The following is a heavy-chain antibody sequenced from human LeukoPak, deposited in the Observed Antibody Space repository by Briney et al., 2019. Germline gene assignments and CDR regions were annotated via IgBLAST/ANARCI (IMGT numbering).Heavy chain of an antibody. CDR1: GFTFSSYS. D-gene: IGHD3-22*01. CDR3: ARSHYHDSSGSDY. J-gene: IGHJ4*02. V-gene: IGHV3-48*04. CDR2: ISSSSSTI. Sequence: GGSLRLSCAASGFTFSSYSMNWVRQAPGKELEWVSYISSSSSTIYYADSVKGRFTISRDNSKNTLYLQMNSLRAEDTAVYYCARSHYHDSSGSDYWGQGTLVTVSS.